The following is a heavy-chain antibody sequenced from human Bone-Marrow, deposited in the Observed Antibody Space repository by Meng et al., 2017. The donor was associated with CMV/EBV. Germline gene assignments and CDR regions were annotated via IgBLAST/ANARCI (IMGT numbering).Heavy chain of an antibody. V-gene: IGHV4-34*01. CDR3: AGVRGFWSGYNLDY. Sequence: SETLSLTCAVYGGSFSGYYWSWIRQPPGKGLEWIGEINHSGSTNYNPSLKSRVTISVDTSKNQFSLKLSSVTAADTAVYYCAGVRGFWSGYNLDYWGQGTLVTVSS. CDR1: GGSFSGYY. CDR2: INHSGST. D-gene: IGHD3-3*01. J-gene: IGHJ4*02.